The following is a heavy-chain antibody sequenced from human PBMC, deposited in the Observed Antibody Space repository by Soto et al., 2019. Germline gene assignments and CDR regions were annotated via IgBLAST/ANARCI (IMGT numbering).Heavy chain of an antibody. CDR2: MNPNSGNT. J-gene: IGHJ4*02. Sequence: QVQLVQSGAEVKKPGASVKVSCKASGYTFTSYDINWVRQATGQGLEWMGWMNPNSGNTGYAQKSKXXGTMTRNTSISTAYMELSSLRSEDTAVYYCAREYSSGWSKDWGQGTLVTVSS. CDR1: GYTFTSYD. CDR3: AREYSSGWSKD. D-gene: IGHD6-19*01. V-gene: IGHV1-8*01.